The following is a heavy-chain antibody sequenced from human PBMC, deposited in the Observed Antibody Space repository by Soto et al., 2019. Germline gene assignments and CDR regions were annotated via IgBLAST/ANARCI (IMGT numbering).Heavy chain of an antibody. D-gene: IGHD5-12*01. V-gene: IGHV4-34*01. CDR3: VSGGQTIIPKD. Sequence: LSLTCAVYGGSFSGYYWSWIRQPPGKGLDWIGEINHGGSTNYNPSLKSRVTISIDTSKNQFSLKLSSVTAADTAVYYCVSGGQTIIPKDWGQGTLVTVSS. CDR1: GGSFSGYY. J-gene: IGHJ4*02. CDR2: INHGGST.